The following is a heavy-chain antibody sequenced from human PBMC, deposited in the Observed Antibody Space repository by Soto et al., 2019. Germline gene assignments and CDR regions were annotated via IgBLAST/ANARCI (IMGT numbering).Heavy chain of an antibody. Sequence: PGGSLRLSCAASGFTFSSYGMHWVRQAPGKGLEWVAVISYDGSNKYYADSVKGRFTISRDNSKNTLYLQMNSLRDEDTAVYYCAIGGKGFDYWGQGTLVTVSS. CDR1: GFTFSSYG. V-gene: IGHV3-30*03. CDR2: ISYDGSNK. J-gene: IGHJ4*02. CDR3: AIGGKGFDY. D-gene: IGHD2-15*01.